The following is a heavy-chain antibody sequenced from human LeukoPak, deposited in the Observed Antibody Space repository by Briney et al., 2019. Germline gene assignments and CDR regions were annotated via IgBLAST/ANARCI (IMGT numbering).Heavy chain of an antibody. V-gene: IGHV4-4*02. CDR1: GGSISSSNW. CDR2: SFHGGGT. D-gene: IGHD3-10*01. J-gene: IGHJ4*02. CDR3: ARGEDHGSGTVHFDY. Sequence: PSGTLSLTCAVSGGSISSSNWWSWVRQPPGKGLEGSGESFHGGGTTFNPSLKSRVTMSVDRSKNQFSLNLSSVTAADTAVYYCARGEDHGSGTVHFDYWGQGTLVTVSS.